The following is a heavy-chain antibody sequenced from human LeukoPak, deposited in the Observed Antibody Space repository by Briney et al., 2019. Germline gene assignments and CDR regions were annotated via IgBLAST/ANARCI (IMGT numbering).Heavy chain of an antibody. D-gene: IGHD6-19*01. Sequence: GALRLSCAASGFTFDTYWMSWVRQAPGKGLEGVANIKQDGSEKDYVDSVKCRFTISRGNAKNSLYLQMNSLRAEDTAVYYCAKEGSSSGWYGDYDAFDIWGQGTMVTVSS. CDR1: GFTFDTYW. J-gene: IGHJ3*02. CDR3: AKEGSSSGWYGDYDAFDI. V-gene: IGHV3-7*03. CDR2: IKQDGSEK.